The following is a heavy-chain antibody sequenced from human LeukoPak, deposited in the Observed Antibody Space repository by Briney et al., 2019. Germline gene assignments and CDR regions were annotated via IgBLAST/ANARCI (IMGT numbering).Heavy chain of an antibody. D-gene: IGHD5-24*01. CDR3: AKDDAWLQYGN. J-gene: IGHJ4*02. Sequence: GGSLRLSCAASGFTFSSHGMNWVRQAPGKGLEWVSGISPNGVITYYADSVKGRFTISRDNSKGTVYLQMNSLRPEDTAVYYCAKDDAWLQYGNWGRGTLVTVSS. CDR2: ISPNGVIT. V-gene: IGHV3-23*01. CDR1: GFTFSSHG.